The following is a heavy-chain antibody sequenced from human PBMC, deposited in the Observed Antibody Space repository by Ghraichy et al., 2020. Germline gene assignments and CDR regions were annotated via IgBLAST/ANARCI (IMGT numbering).Heavy chain of an antibody. V-gene: IGHV4-39*01. CDR2: IYYSGST. Sequence: QTLSLTCTVSGGSISSSSYYWGWIRQPPGKGLEWIGSIYYSGSTYYNPSLKSRVTISVDTSKNQFSLKLSSVTAADTAVYYCAGHIAVADLGWFDPWGQGTLVTVSS. CDR1: GGSISSSSYY. J-gene: IGHJ5*02. D-gene: IGHD6-19*01. CDR3: AGHIAVADLGWFDP.